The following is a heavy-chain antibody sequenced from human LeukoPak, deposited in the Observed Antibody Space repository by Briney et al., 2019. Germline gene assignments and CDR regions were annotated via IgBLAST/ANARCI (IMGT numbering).Heavy chain of an antibody. CDR3: ARLFGVGSRAFDI. CDR2: ISANNGNT. CDR1: GYTFTSYG. V-gene: IGHV1-18*01. Sequence: ASVKVSCKASGYTFTSYGISWVRQAPGQGLEWMGWISANNGNTNYAQKVQGRVTMTTDTSTGTAYMELSSLRSEDTAVYYCARLFGVGSRAFDIWGQGTMVTVSS. D-gene: IGHD3-10*02. J-gene: IGHJ3*02.